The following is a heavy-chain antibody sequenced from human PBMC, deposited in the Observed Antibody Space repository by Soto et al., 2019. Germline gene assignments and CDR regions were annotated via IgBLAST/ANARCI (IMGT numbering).Heavy chain of an antibody. CDR3: ARKRWLQNAFDI. D-gene: IGHD5-12*01. CDR2: IYYSGST. CDR1: GGSISSYY. J-gene: IGHJ3*02. V-gene: IGHV4-59*01. Sequence: SDTLSLTCTVSGGSISSYYWSWIRQPPGKGLEWIGYIYYSGSTNYNPSLKSRVTISVDTSKNQFSLKLSSVTAADTAVYYCARKRWLQNAFDIWGQGTMVTVSS.